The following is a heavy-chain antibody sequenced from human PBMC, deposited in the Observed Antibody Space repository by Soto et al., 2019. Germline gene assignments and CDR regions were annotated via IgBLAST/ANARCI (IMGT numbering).Heavy chain of an antibody. Sequence: QVQLVQSGAEVKKPGSSVKVSCKASGGAFSSYTISWVRQAPGQGLEWMGRVIPILGVTNYAPKFQGRFTIXXDKSTSTAYMDLSSLRSEDTAVYYWARNGYGGNYHWGQGTLVTVSS. CDR3: ARNGYGGNYH. J-gene: IGHJ4*02. CDR1: GGAFSSYT. V-gene: IGHV1-69*02. CDR2: VIPILGVT. D-gene: IGHD4-17*01.